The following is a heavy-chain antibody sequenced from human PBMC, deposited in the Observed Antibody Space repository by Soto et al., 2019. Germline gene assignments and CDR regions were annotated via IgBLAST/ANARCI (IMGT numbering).Heavy chain of an antibody. CDR3: ARDILDYDILTGYYALDY. CDR2: ISAYNGNT. V-gene: IGHV1-18*01. D-gene: IGHD3-9*01. J-gene: IGHJ4*02. Sequence: GASVKVSCKASGYTFTSYGISWVRQAPGQGLEWMGWISAYNGNTNYAQKLQGRVTMTTDTSTSTAYMELRSLRSDDTAVYYCARDILDYDILTGYYALDYWGQGTLVTVSS. CDR1: GYTFTSYG.